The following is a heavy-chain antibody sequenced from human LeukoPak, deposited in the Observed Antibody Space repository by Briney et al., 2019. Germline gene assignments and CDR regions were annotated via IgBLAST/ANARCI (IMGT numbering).Heavy chain of an antibody. D-gene: IGHD3-22*01. CDR1: GFTFRSYW. Sequence: GGSLRLSCAASGFTFRSYWMSWVRQAPGKGLEWVANIKQDGSEKHYVDSVKGRFTISRDNAKNSLYLQMSSLRVEDTAVYYCVRDFGGDSTGCFDYWGQGTLVTVSS. CDR3: VRDFGGDSTGCFDY. J-gene: IGHJ4*02. V-gene: IGHV3-7*01. CDR2: IKQDGSEK.